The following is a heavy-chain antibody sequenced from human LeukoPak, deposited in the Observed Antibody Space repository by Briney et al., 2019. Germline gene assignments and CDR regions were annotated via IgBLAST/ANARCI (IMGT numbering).Heavy chain of an antibody. CDR3: ARDSGTTGEVKFDP. CDR1: GGSLHSY. J-gene: IGHJ5*02. D-gene: IGHD3-10*01. Sequence: PSETLSLTCTVSGGSLHSYWSWIRQPAGKGLEWIGRISGSGTITYNPALQSRLTTSIDTSKNQFSLKLMSVTAADTAVYYCARDSGTTGEVKFDPWGQGTLVTVSS. CDR2: ISGSGTI. V-gene: IGHV4-4*07.